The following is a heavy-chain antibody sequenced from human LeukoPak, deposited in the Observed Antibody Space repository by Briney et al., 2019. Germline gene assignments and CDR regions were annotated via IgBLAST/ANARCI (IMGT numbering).Heavy chain of an antibody. J-gene: IGHJ4*02. CDR2: IIPILGIA. CDR3: ATMVRETVYYFDY. Sequence: ASVKVSCKASGGTFSSYAISWVRQAPGQGLEWMGRIIPILGIANYAQKFQGRVAITADKSTSTAYMELSSLRSEDTAVYYCATMVRETVYYFDYWGQGTLVTVSS. D-gene: IGHD3-10*01. V-gene: IGHV1-69*04. CDR1: GGTFSSYA.